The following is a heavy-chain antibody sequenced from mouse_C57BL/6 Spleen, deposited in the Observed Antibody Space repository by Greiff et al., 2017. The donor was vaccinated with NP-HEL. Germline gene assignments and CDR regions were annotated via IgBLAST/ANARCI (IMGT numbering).Heavy chain of an antibody. CDR3: ARDTTVVATGRGVDY. J-gene: IGHJ2*01. Sequence: VQLQQSGPVLVKPGASVKMSCKASGYTFTDYYMNWVKQSHGKSLEWIGVINPYNGGTSYNQKFKGKATLTVYTSSRPAYMELNSLTSEDSAVYYCARDTTVVATGRGVDYWGQGTTLTVSS. V-gene: IGHV1-19*01. D-gene: IGHD1-1*01. CDR2: INPYNGGT. CDR1: GYTFTDYY.